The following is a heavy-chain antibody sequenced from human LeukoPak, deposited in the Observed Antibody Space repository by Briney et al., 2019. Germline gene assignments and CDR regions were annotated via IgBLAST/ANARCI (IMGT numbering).Heavy chain of an antibody. Sequence: GGSLKLSCAASGFTFSGSAMHWVRQASGKGLEWVGRIRSKANSYATAYAASVKGRFTISRDDSKNTAYLQMNSLKTEDTAVYYCARKLTLVGAFDYWGQGTLVTVSS. CDR1: GFTFSGSA. D-gene: IGHD1-26*01. V-gene: IGHV3-73*01. CDR3: ARKLTLVGAFDY. CDR2: IRSKANSYAT. J-gene: IGHJ4*02.